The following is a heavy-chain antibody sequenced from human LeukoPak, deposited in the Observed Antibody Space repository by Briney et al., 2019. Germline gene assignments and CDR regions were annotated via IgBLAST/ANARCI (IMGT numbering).Heavy chain of an antibody. D-gene: IGHD6-13*01. Sequence: VASVKVSCKASRYTFTSYDINWVRQATGQGLEWMGWMNPNSGNTGYAQKFQGRVTMTRNTSISTAYMELSSLRSEDTAVYYCARGAAAAGTWDPNDYYYYYYMDVWGKGTTVTVSS. V-gene: IGHV1-8*01. J-gene: IGHJ6*03. CDR2: MNPNSGNT. CDR1: RYTFTSYD. CDR3: ARGAAAAGTWDPNDYYYYYYMDV.